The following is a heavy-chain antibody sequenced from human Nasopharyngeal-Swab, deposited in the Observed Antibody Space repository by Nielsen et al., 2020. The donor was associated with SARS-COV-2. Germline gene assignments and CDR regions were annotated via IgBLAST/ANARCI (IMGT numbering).Heavy chain of an antibody. Sequence: SETLSLTCTVSGGSISSYYWSWIRQPPGKGLEWIGYIYHSGSTYYNPSLKSRVTISVDTSKNQFSLKLSSVTAADTAVYYCARAYGDADYYYGMDVWGQGTTVTVSS. V-gene: IGHV4-59*04. CDR1: GGSISSYY. CDR3: ARAYGDADYYYGMDV. CDR2: IYHSGST. J-gene: IGHJ6*02. D-gene: IGHD4-17*01.